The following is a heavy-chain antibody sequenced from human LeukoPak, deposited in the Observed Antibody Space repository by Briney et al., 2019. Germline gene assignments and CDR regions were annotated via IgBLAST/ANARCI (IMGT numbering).Heavy chain of an antibody. CDR3: ANIENSYYYGSGSYPSAFDI. CDR2: FDPEDGET. D-gene: IGHD3-10*01. CDR1: GYTLTELS. Sequence: ASVKVSCKVSGYTLTELSMHWVRQAPGKGLEWMGGFDPEDGETIYAQKFQGRVTMTEDTSTDTAYMELSSLRSEDTAVYYCANIENSYYYGSGSYPSAFDIWGQGTMVTVSS. V-gene: IGHV1-24*01. J-gene: IGHJ3*02.